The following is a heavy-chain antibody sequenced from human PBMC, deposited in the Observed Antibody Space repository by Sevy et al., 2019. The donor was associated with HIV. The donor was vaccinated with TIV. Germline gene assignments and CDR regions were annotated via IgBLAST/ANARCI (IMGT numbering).Heavy chain of an antibody. CDR1: GFTFSSYS. CDR2: ISSSSSYI. V-gene: IGHV3-21*01. Sequence: GGSLRLSCAASGFTFSSYSMNWVRQAPGKGLEWVSSISSSSSYIYYADSVKGRFTISRDNAKNSLYLQMNRLRAEDTAVYYCARDPSESYYDFWSGYSPDYYYYGMDVWGQGTTVTVSS. D-gene: IGHD3-3*01. J-gene: IGHJ6*02. CDR3: ARDPSESYYDFWSGYSPDYYYYGMDV.